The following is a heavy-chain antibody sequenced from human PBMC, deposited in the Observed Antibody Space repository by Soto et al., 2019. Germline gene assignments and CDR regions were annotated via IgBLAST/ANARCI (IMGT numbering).Heavy chain of an antibody. V-gene: IGHV4-59*01. CDR2: IYYSGST. D-gene: IGHD3-3*01. J-gene: IGHJ4*02. CDR1: GGSISSYY. Sequence: SETLSLTCTVSGGSISSYYWSWIRQPPGKGLEWIGYIYYSGSTNYNPSLKSRVTISVDTSKNQFSLKLSSVTAADTAVYYCARDTPRFWSGYYHPDHFDYWGQGTLVTVSS. CDR3: ARDTPRFWSGYYHPDHFDY.